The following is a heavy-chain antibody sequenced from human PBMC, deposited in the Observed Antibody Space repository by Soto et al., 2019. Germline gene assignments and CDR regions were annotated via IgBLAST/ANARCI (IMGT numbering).Heavy chain of an antibody. V-gene: IGHV3-30*18. CDR1: GFTCSSYD. J-gene: IGHJ3*01. Sequence: AGSLRLSCAAYGFTCSSYDIHCFRQAPGKGLEWVAVISYDGSKKYYADSVKGLFTISRDNSKNTLYLQVNSLRAEDTAGYYCAKECRGTFD. CDR3: AKECRGTFD. D-gene: IGHD5-12*01. CDR2: ISYDGSKK.